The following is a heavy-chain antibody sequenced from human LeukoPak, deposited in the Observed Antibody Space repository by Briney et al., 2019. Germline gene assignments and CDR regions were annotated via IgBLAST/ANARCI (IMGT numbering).Heavy chain of an antibody. CDR1: GFTFSSYT. V-gene: IGHV3-7*01. D-gene: IGHD3-22*01. CDR3: SRFLYHSSGYHFFDS. Sequence: GGSLRLSCAASGFTFSSYTMTWVRQAPGKGLEWVANIRGDGREQNYVASVKGRFTISRDNAQNSLYLHMSSLGAEDTALYFCSRFLYHSSGYHFFDSWGQGTLVTVSS. CDR2: IRGDGREQ. J-gene: IGHJ4*02.